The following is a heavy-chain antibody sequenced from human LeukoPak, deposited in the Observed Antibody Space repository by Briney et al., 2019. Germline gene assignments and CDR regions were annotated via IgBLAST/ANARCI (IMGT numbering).Heavy chain of an antibody. V-gene: IGHV3-33*01. Sequence: PGGSLRLSCAASGFTFSSYGMHWVRQAPGKGLEWVAVIWYDGSNKYYADSVKGRFTISRDNSKNTLFLQMNSLRAEDTAVYYCARCAERIHDPENHFDYWGQGTLVTVSS. CDR2: IWYDGSNK. D-gene: IGHD1-1*01. CDR3: ARCAERIHDPENHFDY. CDR1: GFTFSSYG. J-gene: IGHJ4*02.